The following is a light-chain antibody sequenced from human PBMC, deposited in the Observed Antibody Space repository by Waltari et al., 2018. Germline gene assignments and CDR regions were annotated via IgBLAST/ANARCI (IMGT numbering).Light chain of an antibody. J-gene: IGKJ3*01. CDR3: QQYYSVPGT. CDR1: QSVLYSSNNKNY. V-gene: IGKV4-1*01. CDR2: WAS. Sequence: DIVMTQSPDSLAVSLGERATINCKSSQSVLYSSNNKNYLAWYQKKAGQPPNLLIYWASTRESGVPARFSGSGSGTDFTLTISSLQAEDVAVYCCQQYYSVPGTFGPGTKVDI.